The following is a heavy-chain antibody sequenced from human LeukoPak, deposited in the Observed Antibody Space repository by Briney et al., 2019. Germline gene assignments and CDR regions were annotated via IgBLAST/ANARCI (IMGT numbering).Heavy chain of an antibody. Sequence: GGSLRLSCAASGFTFSSYWMSWVRQAPGKGLEWVANTKEDGSEKYYVDSVRGRFTLSRDNAKNSLYLQMNSLRAEDTAVYYCARRFIAAAFFDHWGQGTLVAVSS. D-gene: IGHD6-13*01. CDR3: ARRFIAAAFFDH. J-gene: IGHJ4*02. CDR2: TKEDGSEK. V-gene: IGHV3-7*01. CDR1: GFTFSSYW.